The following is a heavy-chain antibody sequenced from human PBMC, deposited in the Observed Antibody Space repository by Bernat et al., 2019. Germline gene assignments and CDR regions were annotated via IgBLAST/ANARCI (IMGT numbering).Heavy chain of an antibody. J-gene: IGHJ3*02. CDR1: GDSMSSTSYY. D-gene: IGHD7-27*01. V-gene: IGHV4-39*01. Sequence: QLQVQESGPGLVKPSETLSLTCSVSGDSMSSTSYYWGWVRQPPGKGLEWIGSISYTGSPYYNPSLESRLMMSVETSKNQFSLKLTSVTAADTAVYYCARLPFTGDRGRGTFDIWGQGTMVTVSS. CDR3: ARLPFTGDRGRGTFDI. CDR2: ISYTGSP.